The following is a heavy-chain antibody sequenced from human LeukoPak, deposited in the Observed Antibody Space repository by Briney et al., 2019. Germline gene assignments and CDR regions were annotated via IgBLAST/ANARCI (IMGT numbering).Heavy chain of an antibody. CDR3: ARSDGGYCSGGSCRSFDY. Sequence: SETLSLTCAVYGGSFSGYYWSWIRQPPGKGLEWIGEINHSGSTNYNPSLKSRVTISVDTSKDQFSLKLSSVTAADTAVYYCARSDGGYCSGGSCRSFDYWGQGTLVTVSS. J-gene: IGHJ4*02. CDR2: INHSGST. V-gene: IGHV4-34*01. CDR1: GGSFSGYY. D-gene: IGHD2-15*01.